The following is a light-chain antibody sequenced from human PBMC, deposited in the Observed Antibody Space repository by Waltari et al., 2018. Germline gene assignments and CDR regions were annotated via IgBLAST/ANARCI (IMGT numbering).Light chain of an antibody. CDR3: CSYAGSYTWV. V-gene: IGLV2-11*01. CDR1: SSDVGGYNY. Sequence: QSALTQPRSVSGSPGQSVTISCTGTSSDVGGYNYVSWYQQHPGKAPKLMIYDVSKGPSGVPDRVSGSKSGDTASLTMSVLEAEDEADYYCCSYAGSYTWVFGGGTRLTVL. J-gene: IGLJ3*02. CDR2: DVS.